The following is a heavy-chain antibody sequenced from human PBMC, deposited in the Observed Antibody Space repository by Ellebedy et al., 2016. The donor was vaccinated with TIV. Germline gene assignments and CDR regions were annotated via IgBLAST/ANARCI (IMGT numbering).Heavy chain of an antibody. CDR1: IPSVTGYY. Sequence: SETLSLTXGIAIPSVTGYYWTWIRQAPGKGLEWLGKIHHSGRTNYKSSLQSRVTISLHTSTKHFSLNLTSVTAADTAVYYCARTSFVKGVSFWGQGILVTVSS. CDR2: IHHSGRT. V-gene: IGHV4-34*01. D-gene: IGHD3-10*01. CDR3: ARTSFVKGVSF. J-gene: IGHJ4*02.